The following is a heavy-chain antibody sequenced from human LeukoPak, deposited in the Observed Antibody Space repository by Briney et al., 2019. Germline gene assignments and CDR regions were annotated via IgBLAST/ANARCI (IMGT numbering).Heavy chain of an antibody. V-gene: IGHV3-7*01. CDR2: IKQDGSEK. J-gene: IGHJ6*02. Sequence: GSLRLSCAASGFTFSSYWMSWVRQAPGKGLEWVANIKQDGSEKYYVDSVKGRFTISRDNAKNSLYLQMNSLRAEDTAVYYCARDLGGTSTAMVIRGQVRNYYGMDVWGQGTTVTVSS. D-gene: IGHD5-18*01. CDR3: ARDLGGTSTAMVIRGQVRNYYGMDV. CDR1: GFTFSSYW.